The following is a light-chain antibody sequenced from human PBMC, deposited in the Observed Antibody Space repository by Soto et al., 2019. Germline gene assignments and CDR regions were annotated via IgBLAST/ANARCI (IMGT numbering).Light chain of an antibody. J-gene: IGKJ2*01. CDR2: EAS. CDR3: LQTRQLPPT. V-gene: IGKV2D-29*01. CDR1: QSLIHNNGETY. Sequence: DIEMTQTPLSLSVSPGQPASISCKSTQSLIHNNGETYLFWYLQRTGQPPQLLIYEASKRYSGVPDRFGGSGSGTDFTLKISRVESEDVGVYYCLQTRQLPPTFGQGTKLEI.